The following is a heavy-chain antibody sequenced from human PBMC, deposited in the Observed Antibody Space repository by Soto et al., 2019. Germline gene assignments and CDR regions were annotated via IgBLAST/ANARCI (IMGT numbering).Heavy chain of an antibody. J-gene: IGHJ3*02. D-gene: IGHD2-8*01. V-gene: IGHV1-69*02. CDR1: GGTFSSYT. Sequence: QVQLVQSGAEVKKPGSSVKVSCKASGGTFSSYTISWVRQAPGQGLEWMGRIIPILGIANYAQKFQGRVTITADKSTSTAYMELSSLRSEDTAVYYCARYCTNGVCYSTAFDIWGQGTMVTVSS. CDR2: IIPILGIA. CDR3: ARYCTNGVCYSTAFDI.